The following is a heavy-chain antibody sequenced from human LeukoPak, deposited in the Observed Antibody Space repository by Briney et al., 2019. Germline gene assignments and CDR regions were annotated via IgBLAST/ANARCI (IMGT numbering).Heavy chain of an antibody. CDR2: IYYSGST. CDR1: GGSISSSSYS. CDR3: ARRGSSGWYQDNWFDP. Sequence: SETLSLTCTVSGGSISSSSYSWGWIRQPPGKGLEWIGSIYYSGSTYYNPSLKSRVTISVDTSKNQFSLKLSSVTAADTAVYYCARRGSSGWYQDNWFDPWGQGTLVTVSS. J-gene: IGHJ5*02. V-gene: IGHV4-39*01. D-gene: IGHD6-19*01.